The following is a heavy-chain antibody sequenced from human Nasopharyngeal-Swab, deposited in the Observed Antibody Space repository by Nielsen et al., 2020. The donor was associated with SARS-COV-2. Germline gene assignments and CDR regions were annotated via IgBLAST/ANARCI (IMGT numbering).Heavy chain of an antibody. D-gene: IGHD6-19*01. J-gene: IGHJ4*02. CDR2: ISYDGSNK. CDR1: GFTFSSYG. V-gene: IGHV3-30*03. CDR3: ARDSVVIAVAASFDY. Sequence: GGSLRLSCAASGFTFSSYGMHWVRQAPGKGLEWVAVISYDGSNKYYADSVKGRFTISRDNSKNTLYLQMNSLRAEDTAVYYCARDSVVIAVAASFDYWGQGTLVTVSS.